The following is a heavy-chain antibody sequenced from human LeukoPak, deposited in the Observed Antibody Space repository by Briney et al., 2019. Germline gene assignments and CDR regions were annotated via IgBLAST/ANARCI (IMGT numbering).Heavy chain of an antibody. CDR1: GFTFSSYA. Sequence: PGGSLRLSCAASGFTFSSYAMSWVRQAPGKGLAWVSALSGSGETTHYADSVKGRFTISRDNSKTTLFLQLNSLRAEDTAVYFCAKDQGSFFDRNSCYRSWGQGTLVTVSS. CDR2: LSGSGETT. V-gene: IGHV3-23*01. D-gene: IGHD3-16*02. J-gene: IGHJ5*02. CDR3: AKDQGSFFDRNSCYRS.